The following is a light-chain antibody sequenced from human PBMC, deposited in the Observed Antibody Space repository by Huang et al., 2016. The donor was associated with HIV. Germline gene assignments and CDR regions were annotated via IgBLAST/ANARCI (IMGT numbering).Light chain of an antibody. CDR1: QDVNKW. J-gene: IGKJ4*02. CDR2: ASS. CDR3: QQSVTFPLT. Sequence: DIKMTQSHFSVSASIGDRVPFTCRASQDVNKWLAWYQQKQEVAPKLLVYASSTLQSGAPSRFSGSGSGTHITLTINSLQAEDFATYFCQQSVTFPLTFGGGTKVELK. V-gene: IGKV1-12*01.